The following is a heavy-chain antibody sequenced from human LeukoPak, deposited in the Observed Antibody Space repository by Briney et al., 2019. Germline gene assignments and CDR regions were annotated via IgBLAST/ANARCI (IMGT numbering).Heavy chain of an antibody. Sequence: GGALRLSCAASGFTFINYAMGWGRQAPGEGLEWVSALSGSGGSTYYADSVKGRFTISRDTSKNTLYLQMNSLRAEDTAVYYCAKRTDGYNFFDYWGQGTLVTVSS. CDR1: GFTFINYA. CDR3: AKRTDGYNFFDY. J-gene: IGHJ4*02. V-gene: IGHV3-23*01. D-gene: IGHD5-24*01. CDR2: LSGSGGST.